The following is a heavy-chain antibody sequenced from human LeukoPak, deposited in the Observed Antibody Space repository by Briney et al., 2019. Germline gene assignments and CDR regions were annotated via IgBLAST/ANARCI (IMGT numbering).Heavy chain of an antibody. V-gene: IGHV3-21*01. CDR3: ARGTSRYCSSTSCYDPSDYFDY. D-gene: IGHD2-2*01. Sequence: PGGSLRLSCAASGFTFSSYSMNWVRQAPGKGLEWVSSISSSSSYIYYADSVKGRFTISRDNAKNSLYLQMNSLRAEDTAVYYCARGTSRYCSSTSCYDPSDYFDYWGQGTLVTVSS. CDR1: GFTFSSYS. CDR2: ISSSSSYI. J-gene: IGHJ4*02.